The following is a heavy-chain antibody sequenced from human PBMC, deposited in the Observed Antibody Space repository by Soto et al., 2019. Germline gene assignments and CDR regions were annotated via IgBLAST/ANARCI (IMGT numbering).Heavy chain of an antibody. D-gene: IGHD4-17*01. CDR2: ISGSGGST. CDR3: AKDARAYDYGDSAGAFDI. CDR1: GFTFSSYA. J-gene: IGHJ3*02. V-gene: IGHV3-23*01. Sequence: GGSLRLSCAASGFTFSSYAMSWVRQAPGKGLEWVSAISGSGGSTYYADSVKGRFTISRDNSKNTLYLQMNSLRAEDTAVYYCAKDARAYDYGDSAGAFDIWGQGTMVTVSS.